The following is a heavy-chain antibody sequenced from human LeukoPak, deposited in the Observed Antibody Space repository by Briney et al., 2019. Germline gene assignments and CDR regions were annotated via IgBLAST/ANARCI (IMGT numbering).Heavy chain of an antibody. CDR2: IYYSGTT. CDR1: GGSISGYY. CDR3: ARDETHFYGSGSSNWFDP. Sequence: PSETLSLTCSVSGGSISGYYWSWIRQPPGKGLEWIGYIYYSGTTIYNPSLKSRLTISLDTSKNQFSLNLSSVTAADTAVYCCARDETHFYGSGSSNWFDPWGQGILVTVSS. J-gene: IGHJ5*02. V-gene: IGHV4-59*12. D-gene: IGHD3-10*01.